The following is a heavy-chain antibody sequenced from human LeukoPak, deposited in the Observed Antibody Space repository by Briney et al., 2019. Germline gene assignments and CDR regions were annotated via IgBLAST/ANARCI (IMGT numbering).Heavy chain of an antibody. D-gene: IGHD3-10*01. J-gene: IGHJ3*02. Sequence: SQTLSLTCTISGASVSSYSAAWNWIRQSPSRGLEWLGRTYYRSKWFNDYAVSVKSRITVNPDTSKNQFSLQLNSVTPEDTAVYFCARDSGMGLDAFDIWGQGTMVTVSS. CDR3: ARDSGMGLDAFDI. CDR1: GASVSSYSAA. V-gene: IGHV6-1*01. CDR2: TYYRSKWFN.